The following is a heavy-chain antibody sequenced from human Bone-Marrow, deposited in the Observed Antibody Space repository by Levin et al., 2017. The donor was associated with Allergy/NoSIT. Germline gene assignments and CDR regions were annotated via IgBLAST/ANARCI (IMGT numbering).Heavy chain of an antibody. CDR1: GFAFSTYG. CDR2: ISYDGSDK. D-gene: IGHD3-3*01. CDR3: AKRRDDFWSGYGYGMDV. V-gene: IGHV3-30*18. J-gene: IGHJ6*02. Sequence: HAGGSLRLSCAASGFAFSTYGMHWVRQAPGKGLEWVAVISYDGSDKHYADSVKGRFTISRDNSKNTLYLQMNSLRAEDTAVYYCAKRRDDFWSGYGYGMDVWGHGTTVTVSS.